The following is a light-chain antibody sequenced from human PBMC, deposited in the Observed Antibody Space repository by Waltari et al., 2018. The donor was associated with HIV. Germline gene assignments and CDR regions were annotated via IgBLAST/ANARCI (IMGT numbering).Light chain of an antibody. V-gene: IGLV1-47*01. Sequence: SVMTQPPSASGTPGQKVNISCSGSSDNIGGRYVYWYQKVPGAAPKLLIFRNNQRPSGGHARFSAAKSGTSAFLAITGLRSDDEAEYYCATWHDRLWVFGGGTKVTVL. J-gene: IGLJ3*02. CDR3: ATWHDRLWV. CDR1: SDNIGGRY. CDR2: RNN.